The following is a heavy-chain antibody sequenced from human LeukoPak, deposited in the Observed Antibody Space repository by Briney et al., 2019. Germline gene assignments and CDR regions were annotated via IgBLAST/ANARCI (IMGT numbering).Heavy chain of an antibody. D-gene: IGHD6-13*01. J-gene: IGHJ4*02. V-gene: IGHV3-74*01. CDR1: GFTFSSYW. Sequence: GGSLRLSCAASGFTFSSYWMHWVRQAPGKGLVWVSRINSDGSSTSYADSVKGRFTISRDNAKNTLYLQMNSLRAEDTAVYYCARVAAAGTRGAAHSYYFDYWGQGTLVTVSS. CDR2: INSDGSST. CDR3: ARVAAAGTRGAAHSYYFDY.